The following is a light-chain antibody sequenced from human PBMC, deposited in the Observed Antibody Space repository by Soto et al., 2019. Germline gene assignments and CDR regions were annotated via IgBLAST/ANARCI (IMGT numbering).Light chain of an antibody. J-gene: IGKJ1*01. V-gene: IGKV3-20*01. CDR1: QSLNSN. Sequence: EVVLTQSPGTLSLSPGERATLSCRASQSLNSNLAWYQQKPGQAPRLLIFAASTRATGIPDRFSGSGSGTDFTLTISRLEPEDCAVYYCQQYVLSPRTFGQGTKVETK. CDR3: QQYVLSPRT. CDR2: AAS.